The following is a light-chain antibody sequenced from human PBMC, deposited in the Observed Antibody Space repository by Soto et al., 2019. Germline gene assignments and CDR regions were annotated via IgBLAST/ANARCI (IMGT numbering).Light chain of an antibody. CDR3: SSYTSSSTYV. V-gene: IGLV2-14*01. CDR2: NVS. J-gene: IGLJ1*01. Sequence: SALTQPASVSGSPGQSITISCTGTSSDFGGYNSVSWYQQHPGKAPKLMIYNVSNRPSGVSNRFSGSKSGNTASLTISGLQAEDEADYYCSSYTSSSTYVFGTGTKVTVL. CDR1: SSDFGGYNS.